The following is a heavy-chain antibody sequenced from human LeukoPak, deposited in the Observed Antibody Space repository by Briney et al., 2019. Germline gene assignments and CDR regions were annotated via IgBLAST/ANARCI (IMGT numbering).Heavy chain of an antibody. J-gene: IGHJ4*02. CDR2: IHPNIGDT. Sequence: GASVNVSCKASGYTFSGFYIHWVRQAPAQGLEWMGWIHPNIGDTKYAPSFQGRVTMTRDASPTTAYLELSRLRSDDTALYYCARAHYYDSGAYQYYFDYWGRGTLVTVSS. CDR3: ARAHYYDSGAYQYYFDY. V-gene: IGHV1-2*02. D-gene: IGHD3-22*01. CDR1: GYTFSGFY.